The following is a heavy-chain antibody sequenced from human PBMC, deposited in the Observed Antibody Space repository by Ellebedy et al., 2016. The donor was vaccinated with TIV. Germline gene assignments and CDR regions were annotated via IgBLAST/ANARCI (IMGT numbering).Heavy chain of an antibody. Sequence: GESLKISCAASGFTFSTSSMNWVRQAPGKGLEWVSYISSSSSSTYYADSVKGRFTISRDNAKNSLYLQMNSLRVEDTAVYYCAKDSGFDHWGQGTLVTVSS. V-gene: IGHV3-48*01. CDR2: ISSSSSST. D-gene: IGHD6-25*01. J-gene: IGHJ4*02. CDR1: GFTFSTSS. CDR3: AKDSGFDH.